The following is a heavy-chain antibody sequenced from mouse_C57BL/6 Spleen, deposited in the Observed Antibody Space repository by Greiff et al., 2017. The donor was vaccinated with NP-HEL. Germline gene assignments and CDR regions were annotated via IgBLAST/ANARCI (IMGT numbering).Heavy chain of an antibody. J-gene: IGHJ1*03. CDR2: IHPSDSDT. V-gene: IGHV1-74*01. CDR3: ARTYYYGTSHWYFDV. CDR1: GYTFTSYW. Sequence: QVQLQQPGAELVKPGASVKVSCKASGYTFTSYWMHWVKQRPGQGLEWIGRIHPSDSDTNYNQKFKGKATFTVDKSSSTAYMQLSSLTSEDSAVYYCARTYYYGTSHWYFDVWGTGTTVTVSS. D-gene: IGHD1-1*01.